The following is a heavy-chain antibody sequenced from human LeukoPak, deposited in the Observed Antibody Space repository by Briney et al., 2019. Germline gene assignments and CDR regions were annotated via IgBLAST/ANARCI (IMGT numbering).Heavy chain of an antibody. D-gene: IGHD4-23*01. J-gene: IGHJ4*02. Sequence: SETLSLTCTVSGGSMSSSSYYWGWIRQPPGKGLEWIGTIYYSGSTYQNSSLKSRVTISKDTSKNQFSLKLSFVTAADTAVYFCARGWQLSDYFDYWGQGTLVTVSS. CDR3: ARGWQLSDYFDY. V-gene: IGHV4-39*01. CDR2: IYYSGST. CDR1: GGSMSSSSYY.